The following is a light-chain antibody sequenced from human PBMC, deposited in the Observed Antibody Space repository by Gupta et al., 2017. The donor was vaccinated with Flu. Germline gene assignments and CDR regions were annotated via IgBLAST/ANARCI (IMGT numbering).Light chain of an antibody. V-gene: IGKV1-39*01. CDR3: QQSDSTPGT. CDR1: QRISSY. J-gene: IGKJ1*01. CDR2: AAS. Sequence: DIQMTQSPPSLSASVGDRVTITCRASQRISSYLNWYQQKPGKAPKLLIYAASSLQSGVPSRFSGSGSGTDFTLTISSLQPEDFATYYCQQSDSTPGTFGQGTKVEIK.